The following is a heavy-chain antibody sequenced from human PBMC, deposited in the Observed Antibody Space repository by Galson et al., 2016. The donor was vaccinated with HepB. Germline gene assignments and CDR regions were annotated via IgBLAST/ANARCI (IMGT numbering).Heavy chain of an antibody. Sequence: SVQVSCKASGYTFTTYAMQWVRQAPGHRLEWMGWINGGNGDTKYSQKFQGRVTITRDTSASTANLELSSLKSEDTAVYYCARVSRSSYGMDVWGQGTTVTVSS. D-gene: IGHD3-16*02. CDR3: ARVSRSSYGMDV. J-gene: IGHJ6*02. V-gene: IGHV1-3*01. CDR2: INGGNGDT. CDR1: GYTFTTYA.